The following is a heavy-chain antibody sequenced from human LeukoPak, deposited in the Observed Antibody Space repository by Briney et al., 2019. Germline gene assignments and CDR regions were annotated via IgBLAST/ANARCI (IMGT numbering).Heavy chain of an antibody. J-gene: IGHJ4*02. CDR2: IRQDATEK. V-gene: IGHV3-7*01. CDR3: AKDLDR. Sequence: PGGSLRLSCAASGFTFSDYWMSWVRQAPGKGLEWVANIRQDATEKYYADSVKGRFTISRDNSKNTLYLQMNSLRAEDTAVYYCAKDLDRWGQGTLVTVSS. CDR1: GFTFSDYW.